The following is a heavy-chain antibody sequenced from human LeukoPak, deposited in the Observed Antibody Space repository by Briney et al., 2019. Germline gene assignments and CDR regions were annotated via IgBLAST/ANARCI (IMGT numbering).Heavy chain of an antibody. CDR1: VDTFTDHY. CDR3: ARRARENWYFDL. V-gene: IGHV1-2*02. J-gene: IGHJ2*01. CDR2: INANSGGT. Sequence: ASVTVSCKASVDTFTDHYIHWVRQAPGQGREWMGWINANSGGTSYAQKFEGRVIMTRDTSISTAYMELSRLRSDDTAVYYCARRARENWYFDLWGRGTLVTVSS.